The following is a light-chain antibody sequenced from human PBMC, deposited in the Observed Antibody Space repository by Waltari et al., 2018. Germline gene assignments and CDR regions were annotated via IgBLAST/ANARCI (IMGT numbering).Light chain of an antibody. CDR2: RSD. CDR3: AAWDDSLHGHWV. Sequence: QSVLTQPPSASGTPGQRVTISCSGSSSNIGSNLVTWYQQFPGKAPQLLIYRSDQRPSGVPDRFSGSKSGTSASLAINGLQSEDEAAYYCAAWDDSLHGHWVFGGGTKVTVL. V-gene: IGLV1-44*01. CDR1: SSNIGSNL. J-gene: IGLJ3*02.